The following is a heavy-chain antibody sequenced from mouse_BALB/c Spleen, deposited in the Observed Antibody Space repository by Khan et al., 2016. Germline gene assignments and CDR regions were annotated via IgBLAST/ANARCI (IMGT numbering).Heavy chain of an antibody. Sequence: QVRLQQSGAELARPGASVKMSCKASGYTFTSYTMFWVKQRPGQGLEWIGYINPSNDYTDYNQKFKDKATLTAAKSSSTAYMQLNSLTSEDSAVYYCAREGWLLGYFDDWGQGTTLTVSS. V-gene: IGHV1-4*01. J-gene: IGHJ2*01. CDR3: AREGWLLGYFDD. CDR2: INPSNDYT. D-gene: IGHD2-3*01. CDR1: GYTFTSYT.